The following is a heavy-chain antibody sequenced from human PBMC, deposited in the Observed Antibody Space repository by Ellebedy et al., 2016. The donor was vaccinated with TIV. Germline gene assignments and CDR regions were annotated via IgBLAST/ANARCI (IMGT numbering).Heavy chain of an antibody. V-gene: IGHV3-9*01. CDR1: GFTFDDYG. CDR2: ISWNSGSR. CDR3: AKDISGYSGNFDH. J-gene: IGHJ4*02. Sequence: GGSLRLXXAASGFTFDDYGMHWVRQAPGKGLEWVLGISWNSGSRDYADSVKGRFSVSRDNAKNSLYLQMNSLRPEDTALYFCAKDISGYSGNFDHWGQGTLVTVSS. D-gene: IGHD5-12*01.